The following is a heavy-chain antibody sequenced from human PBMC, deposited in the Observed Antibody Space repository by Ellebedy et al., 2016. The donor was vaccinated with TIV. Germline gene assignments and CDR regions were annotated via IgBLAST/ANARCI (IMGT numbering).Heavy chain of an antibody. CDR1: GYTFTSYA. D-gene: IGHD1-26*01. Sequence: ASVKVSCRASGYTFTSYAISWVRQAPGQGLEWMGGIIPIFGTANYAQKFQGRVTITADESTSTAYMELSSLRSEDTAVYYCARVLDSGSYGYYFDYWGQGTLVTVSS. CDR2: IIPIFGTA. V-gene: IGHV1-69*13. CDR3: ARVLDSGSYGYYFDY. J-gene: IGHJ4*02.